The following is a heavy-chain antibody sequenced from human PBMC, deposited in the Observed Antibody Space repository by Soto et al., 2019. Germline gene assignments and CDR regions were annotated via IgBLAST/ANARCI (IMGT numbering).Heavy chain of an antibody. J-gene: IGHJ4*02. D-gene: IGHD1-1*01. Sequence: QVHLVQSGAEVKKPGASVKVSCKASGYTFTSYGITWVRQAPGQGLEWMGWISAHNGNTDYAQKLQGRVIVTRDTSSSTASVERRRLRCDDTAVYYCAGGRYGDYWGQGALVTVSS. CDR2: ISAHNGNT. CDR1: GYTFTSYG. V-gene: IGHV1-18*01. CDR3: AGGRYGDY.